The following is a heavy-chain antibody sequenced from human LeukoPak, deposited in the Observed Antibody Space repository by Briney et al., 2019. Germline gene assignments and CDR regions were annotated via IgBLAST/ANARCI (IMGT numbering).Heavy chain of an antibody. Sequence: PGGSLRLSCAASGFSFSSYGMSWVRQAPGKGLEWVAVISYDGSNKYYADSVKGRFTISRDNSKNTLYLQMNSLRAEDTAVYYCARDRRVYFDYWGQGTLVTVSS. CDR1: GFSFSSYG. V-gene: IGHV3-30*03. CDR3: ARDRRVYFDY. CDR2: ISYDGSNK. J-gene: IGHJ4*02. D-gene: IGHD6-13*01.